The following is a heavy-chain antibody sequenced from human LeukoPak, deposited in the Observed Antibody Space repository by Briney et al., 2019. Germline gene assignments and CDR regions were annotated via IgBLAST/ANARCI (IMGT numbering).Heavy chain of an antibody. CDR1: GGSISSGDYY. CDR2: IYYSGST. D-gene: IGHD3-10*01. J-gene: IGHJ6*02. CDR3: ARGGWLAPEASTYYYGMDV. Sequence: PSQTLSLTCTVSGGSISSGDYYWSWIRQPPGKGLEWIGYIYYSGSTYYNPSLKSRVTISVDTSKNQFSLKLSSVTAADTAVYYCARGGWLAPEASTYYYGMDVWGQGTTVTVSS. V-gene: IGHV4-30-4*01.